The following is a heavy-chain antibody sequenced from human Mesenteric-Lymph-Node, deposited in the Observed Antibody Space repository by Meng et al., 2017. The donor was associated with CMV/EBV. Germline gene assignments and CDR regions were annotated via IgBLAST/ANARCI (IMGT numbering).Heavy chain of an antibody. D-gene: IGHD3-3*01. CDR1: GFTFSNYA. CDR3: AKAITIFGVVITPVPGMDV. J-gene: IGHJ6*02. Sequence: SLKISCAASGFTFSNYAMHWVRQAPGKGLEWVSGISWNSGSIGYADSVKGRFTISRDNAKNSLYLQMNSLRAEDTALYYCAKAITIFGVVITPVPGMDVWGQGTTVTVSS. CDR2: ISWNSGSI. V-gene: IGHV3-9*01.